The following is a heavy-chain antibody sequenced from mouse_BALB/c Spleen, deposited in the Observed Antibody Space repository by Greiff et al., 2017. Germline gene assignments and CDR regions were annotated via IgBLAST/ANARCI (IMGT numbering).Heavy chain of an antibody. V-gene: IGHV1-87*01. CDR2: IYPGDGDT. CDR1: GYTFTSYW. Sequence: QVQLQQSGAELARPGASVKLSCKASGYTFTSYWMQWVKQRPGQGLEWIGAIYPGDGDTRYTQKFKGKATLTADKSSSTAYMQLSSLASEDSAVYYCARDFYWYFDVWGAGTTVTVSS. CDR3: ARDFYWYFDV. J-gene: IGHJ1*01.